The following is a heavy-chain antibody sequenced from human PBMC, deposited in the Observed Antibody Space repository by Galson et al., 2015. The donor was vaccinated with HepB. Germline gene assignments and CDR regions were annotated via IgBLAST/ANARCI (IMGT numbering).Heavy chain of an antibody. CDR2: ISYDGSNK. CDR3: AREGEETYYDFWSGYYAAYYFDY. Sequence: SLRLSCAASGFTFSSYAMHWVRQAPGKGLEWVAVISYDGSNKYYADSVKGRFTISRDNSKNTLYLQMNSLRAEDTAVYYCAREGEETYYDFWSGYYAAYYFDYWGQGTLVTVSS. J-gene: IGHJ4*02. D-gene: IGHD3-3*01. V-gene: IGHV3-30-3*01. CDR1: GFTFSSYA.